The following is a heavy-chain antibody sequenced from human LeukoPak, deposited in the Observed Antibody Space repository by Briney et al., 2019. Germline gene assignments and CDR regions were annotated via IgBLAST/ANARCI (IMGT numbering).Heavy chain of an antibody. CDR3: ARDRGGGHMDV. CDR2: IGTTGDT. J-gene: IGHJ6*03. Sequence: GGSLRLSCAASGFTFTTYDMHWVRQAIGKGLEWVSAIGTTGDTYYPGSVKGRFTISRENAKNSLYLQMNSLRAGDTAVYYCARDRGGGHMDVWGKGTTVTISS. CDR1: GFTFTTYD. D-gene: IGHD2-15*01. V-gene: IGHV3-13*01.